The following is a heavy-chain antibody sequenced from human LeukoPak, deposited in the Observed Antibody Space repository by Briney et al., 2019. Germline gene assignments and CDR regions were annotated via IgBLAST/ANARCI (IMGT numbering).Heavy chain of an antibody. CDR2: TYYWSKWFN. CDR3: ARDLHGSRGEFDY. J-gene: IGHJ4*02. V-gene: IGHV6-1*01. CDR1: GDSVTSGI. D-gene: IGHD3-16*01. Sequence: SQTLSLTCALSGDSVTSGIWNWIRQSPSRGLEWLGRTYYWSKWFNDYAVSVESRMTINADTSRNQFSLQLNCVTPEDTAVYYCARDLHGSRGEFDYWGQGTLVTVSS.